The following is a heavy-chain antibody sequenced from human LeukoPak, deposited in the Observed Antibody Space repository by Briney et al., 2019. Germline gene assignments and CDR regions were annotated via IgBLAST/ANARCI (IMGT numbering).Heavy chain of an antibody. J-gene: IGHJ4*02. CDR1: GGSVSSGGYY. V-gene: IGHV4-61*08. CDR3: ARDYYDSSGYYDY. Sequence: PLETLSLTCTVSGGSVSSGGYYWSWIRQPPGKGLEWIGYVYYSGNTNYNPSLKSRVTISVDTSKNQFSLKLSSVTAADTAVYYCARDYYDSSGYYDYWGQGALVTVSS. D-gene: IGHD3-22*01. CDR2: VYYSGNT.